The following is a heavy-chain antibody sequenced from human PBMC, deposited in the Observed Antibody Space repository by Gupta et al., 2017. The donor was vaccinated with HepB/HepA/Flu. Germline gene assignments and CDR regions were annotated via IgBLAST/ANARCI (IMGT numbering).Heavy chain of an antibody. D-gene: IGHD2-8*01. CDR3: ARRCMYFDY. J-gene: IGHJ4*02. V-gene: IGHV2-70*01. Sequence: KYYSTSLKTRLTISKDTSKNQVVLTMTNMDPVDTATYYCARRCMYFDYWGQGTLVTVSS. CDR2: K.